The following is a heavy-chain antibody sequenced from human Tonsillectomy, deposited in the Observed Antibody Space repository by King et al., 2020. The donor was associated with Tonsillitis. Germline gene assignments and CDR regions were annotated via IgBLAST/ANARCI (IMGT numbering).Heavy chain of an antibody. CDR3: AKDFPQAGWYFDSFDY. V-gene: IGHV3-23*04. CDR1: GFTFSSYA. J-gene: IGHJ4*02. Sequence: VQLVESGGGLVQPGGSLRLSCAASGFTFSSYAMIWVRQAPGKGLEWVSAISGSGGSTYYADPVKGRFTISRDNSKNTLYLQMNSLRAEDTAVYYCAKDFPQAGWYFDSFDYWGQGTLVTVSS. CDR2: ISGSGGST. D-gene: IGHD6-19*01.